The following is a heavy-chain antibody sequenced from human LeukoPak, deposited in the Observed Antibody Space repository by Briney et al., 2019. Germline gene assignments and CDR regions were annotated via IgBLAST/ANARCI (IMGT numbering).Heavy chain of an antibody. CDR3: ARDYYDTSGYFYGSNY. CDR2: ISVYSGNT. CDR1: GYTFTSYA. Sequence: GASVKVSCKASGYTFTSYAFTWVRQAPGQGLEWMGWISVYSGNTHYAQKLQGRVTMTTDTSTTTAYMELRSLRSDDTAVYYCARDYYDTSGYFYGSNYWGQGTLVTVSS. D-gene: IGHD3-22*01. J-gene: IGHJ4*02. V-gene: IGHV1-18*01.